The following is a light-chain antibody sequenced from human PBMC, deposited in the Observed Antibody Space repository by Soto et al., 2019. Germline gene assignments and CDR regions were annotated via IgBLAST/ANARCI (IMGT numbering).Light chain of an antibody. CDR1: SSDVGGYNF. CDR3: STYAGTPLV. V-gene: IGLV2-11*01. Sequence: QALLTQPRSLAGSPGQSVAISCTGTSSDVGGYNFVSWYQQHPGKAPKLMIYDVSARPSGVPDRFTGSKSGNTASLTISGLQAEDEADSYSSTYAGTPLVFGTGTKGNV. CDR2: DVS. J-gene: IGLJ1*01.